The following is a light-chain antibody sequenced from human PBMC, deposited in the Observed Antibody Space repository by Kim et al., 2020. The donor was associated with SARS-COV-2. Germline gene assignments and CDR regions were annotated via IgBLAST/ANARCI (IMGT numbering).Light chain of an antibody. CDR2: TAS. Sequence: SASVGDRVTITCRSSQSISNYLNWYQQRPGKAPKLLIYTASSLQSGVPSRFSGSGSGTDFTLTISSLQPEDFASYYCQQSFSTPASFGQRTKLEI. J-gene: IGKJ2*03. CDR3: QQSFSTPAS. V-gene: IGKV1-39*01. CDR1: QSISNY.